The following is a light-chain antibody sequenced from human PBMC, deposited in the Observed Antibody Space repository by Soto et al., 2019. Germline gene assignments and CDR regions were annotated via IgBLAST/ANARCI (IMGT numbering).Light chain of an antibody. CDR1: QDIRND. CDR2: TAS. CDR3: LQHKSYPIT. Sequence: DIQMTQSPSSLSASVGARVTITCRASQDIRNDLGWYQQKPGRXXQXXIYTASSLQSGVPFRFSGSGSGTEFNLTISSLQPEDFETYDCLQHKSYPITFGQGTRLEI. J-gene: IGKJ5*01. V-gene: IGKV1-17*01.